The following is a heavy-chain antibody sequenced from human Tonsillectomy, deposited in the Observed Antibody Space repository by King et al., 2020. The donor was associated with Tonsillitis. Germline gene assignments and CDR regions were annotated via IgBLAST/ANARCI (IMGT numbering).Heavy chain of an antibody. Sequence: VQLVESGAEVKKPGASVKVSCKASGYTFTNYGITWVRQAPGQGLEGGGWISTDKGYTNYAQKLQGRVTMTTDTSTSTAYMELRSLTSDDTAVYYCGREAGGIEGDYWGQGTLVTVSS. CDR2: ISTDKGYT. CDR1: GYTFTNYG. D-gene: IGHD3-16*01. J-gene: IGHJ4*02. CDR3: GREAGGIEGDY. V-gene: IGHV1-18*01.